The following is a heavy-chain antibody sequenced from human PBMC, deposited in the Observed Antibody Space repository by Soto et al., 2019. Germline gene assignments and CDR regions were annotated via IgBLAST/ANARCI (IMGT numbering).Heavy chain of an antibody. CDR3: AKAWDFDFWSGYYAY. CDR2: ISASGGST. J-gene: IGHJ4*02. D-gene: IGHD3-3*01. V-gene: IGHV3-23*01. CDR1: GFTFSTYA. Sequence: PGGSLRLSCAASGFTFSTYAMSWVRQAPGKGLERVSGISASGGSTYYADSVKGRFTISRDKSRNTLHLQMTSLRVDDTAVYYCAKAWDFDFWSGYYAYWGQGTRVTVPS.